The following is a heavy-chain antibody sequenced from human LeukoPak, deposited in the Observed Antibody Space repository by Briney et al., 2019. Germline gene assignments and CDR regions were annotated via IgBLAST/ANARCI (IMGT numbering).Heavy chain of an antibody. Sequence: GRSLRLSCAASGFTFSSYAMHWVRQAPGKGLEWVAVISYDGSNKYYADSVKGRFTISRDNSKNTLYLQMNSLRAEDTAVYYCAEAHDILDYIDYWGQGTLVTVSS. CDR1: GFTFSSYA. V-gene: IGHV3-30-3*02. CDR2: ISYDGSNK. CDR3: AEAHDILDYIDY. J-gene: IGHJ4*02. D-gene: IGHD3-9*01.